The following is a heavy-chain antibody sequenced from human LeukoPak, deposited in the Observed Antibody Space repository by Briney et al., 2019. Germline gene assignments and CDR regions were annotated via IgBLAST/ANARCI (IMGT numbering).Heavy chain of an antibody. V-gene: IGHV3-23*01. Sequence: GESLRLSCAASGFTFSSYAMSWVRQAPGKGLEWVSAISGSGGSTYSADSVKGRFTISRDNSKNTLYLQMNSLRAEDTAVYYCAKDLGGPYCGGDCNDAFDIWGQGTMVTVSS. CDR2: ISGSGGST. CDR3: AKDLGGPYCGGDCNDAFDI. CDR1: GFTFSSYA. J-gene: IGHJ3*02. D-gene: IGHD2-21*02.